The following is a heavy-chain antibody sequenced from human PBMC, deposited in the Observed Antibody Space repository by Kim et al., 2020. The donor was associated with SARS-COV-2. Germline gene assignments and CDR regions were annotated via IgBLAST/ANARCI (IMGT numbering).Heavy chain of an antibody. CDR3: ARIHLTAVVDY. J-gene: IGHJ4*02. D-gene: IGHD5-18*01. CDR2: T. Sequence: TDNNPTLKVHVTMSVDTSTNQFALKRSSVTAADTAVYYCARIHLTAVVDYWGQGTLVTVSS. V-gene: IGHV4-39*01.